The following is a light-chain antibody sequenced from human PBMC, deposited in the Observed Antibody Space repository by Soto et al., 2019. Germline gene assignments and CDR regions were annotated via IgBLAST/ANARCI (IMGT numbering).Light chain of an antibody. Sequence: IVLTQSRTTLSLSPGGTATLSCRASQSVSSYLAWYQQKPGQAPRILIYGASARATGIPARFSGSGYGTDFNLTISSLETEDFAVYYCQQRSNWFLTFGGGTKVDIK. J-gene: IGKJ4*01. V-gene: IGKV3-11*01. CDR3: QQRSNWFLT. CDR2: GAS. CDR1: QSVSSY.